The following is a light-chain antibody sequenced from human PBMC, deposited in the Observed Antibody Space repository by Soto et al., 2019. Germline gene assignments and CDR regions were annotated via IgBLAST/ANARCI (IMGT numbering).Light chain of an antibody. J-gene: IGKJ2*01. CDR2: GAS. Sequence: EIVLTQSPGTLSLSPGERATLSCRASQSVSSSYLAWYQQKPGQAPRVLIYGASSRATGIPDRFSGSGSGTDFTLTISRLEPEDFAVNFCQQDGNSPPITLGQWTKVEIK. CDR3: QQDGNSPPIT. CDR1: QSVSSSY. V-gene: IGKV3-20*01.